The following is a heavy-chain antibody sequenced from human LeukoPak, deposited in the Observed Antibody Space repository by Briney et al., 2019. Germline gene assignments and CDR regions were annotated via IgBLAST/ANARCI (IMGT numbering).Heavy chain of an antibody. CDR1: GFTFSSYS. J-gene: IGHJ4*02. CDR3: ARVGAVAGDY. CDR2: ISSSSSYI. Sequence: GGSLRLSCAASGFTFSSYSMNWVRQAPGKGLEWVSSISSSSSYIYYADSVKGRFTTSRDNAKNSLYLQMNSLRAEDTAVYYCARVGAVAGDYWGQGTLVTVSS. V-gene: IGHV3-21*01. D-gene: IGHD6-19*01.